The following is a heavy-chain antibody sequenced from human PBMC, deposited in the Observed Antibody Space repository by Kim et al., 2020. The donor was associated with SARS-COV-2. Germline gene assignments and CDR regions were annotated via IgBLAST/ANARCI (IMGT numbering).Heavy chain of an antibody. D-gene: IGHD2-15*01. J-gene: IGHJ6*02. CDR1: GFTFSSYA. Sequence: GGSLRLSCAASGFTFSSYAMHWVRQAPGKGLEWVAVISYDGSNKYYADSVKGRFTISRDNSKNTLYLQMNSLRAEDTAVYYCARDKGMVGYYYGMDVWGHGTTVTVSS. V-gene: IGHV3-30*04. CDR3: ARDKGMVGYYYGMDV. CDR2: ISYDGSNK.